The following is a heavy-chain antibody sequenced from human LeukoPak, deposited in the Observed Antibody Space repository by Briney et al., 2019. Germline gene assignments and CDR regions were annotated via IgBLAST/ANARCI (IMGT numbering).Heavy chain of an antibody. CDR1: GYTFTSFD. Sequence: ASVKVSCKASGYTFTSFDINWVRQATGQGLEWMGWMNPNSGNTGYAQNFQGRVTMTRNNSISTAYVEVSSLRSEDTAVYYCARGLAEWEQNDAFDIWGQGTMVTVSS. CDR3: ARGLAEWEQNDAFDI. D-gene: IGHD1-26*01. J-gene: IGHJ3*02. V-gene: IGHV1-8*01. CDR2: MNPNSGNT.